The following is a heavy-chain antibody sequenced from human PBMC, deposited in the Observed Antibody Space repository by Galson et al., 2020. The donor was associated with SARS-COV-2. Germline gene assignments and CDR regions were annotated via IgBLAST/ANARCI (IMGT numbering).Heavy chain of an antibody. V-gene: IGHV3-30*04. J-gene: IGHJ5*02. CDR1: GFTFSSYA. CDR2: ISYDGSNK. CDR3: ARAYSGSYFGWFDP. Sequence: GGSLRLSCVASGFTFSSYAMHWVRQAPGKGLEWVAVISYDGSNKYYADSVKGRFTISRDNSKNTLYLQMNSLRAEDTAVYYCARAYSGSYFGWFDPWGQGTLVTVSS. D-gene: IGHD1-26*01.